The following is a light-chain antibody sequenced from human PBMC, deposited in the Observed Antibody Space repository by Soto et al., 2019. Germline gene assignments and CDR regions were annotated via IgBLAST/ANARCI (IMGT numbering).Light chain of an antibody. Sequence: QSALTQPASVSGSLGQSITISCSGTNSNIGSYKFVSWYKRHPGKAPKLMIFEGTKRPSGVSDRFSGSKSGNSASLTISGLQAEDEADYYCCSYAGDSNWVFGGGTKLTVL. V-gene: IGLV2-23*01. CDR3: CSYAGDSNWV. J-gene: IGLJ3*02. CDR1: NSNIGSYKF. CDR2: EGT.